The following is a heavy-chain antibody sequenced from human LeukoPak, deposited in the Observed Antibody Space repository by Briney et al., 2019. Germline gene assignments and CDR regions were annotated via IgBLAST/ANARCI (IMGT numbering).Heavy chain of an antibody. D-gene: IGHD2-15*01. CDR2: ISGSSSDT. J-gene: IGHJ3*02. CDR3: ARDRGDCGGGSCYSYAFDI. V-gene: IGHV3-11*06. Sequence: GGSLRLSCAASGFTFSDYYMTWIRQAPGKGLEWVSYISGSSSDTNYADFVKGRFTISRDNAKNSLYLQMNSLRAEDTAVYYCARDRGDCGGGSCYSYAFDIWGQGTMVTVSS. CDR1: GFTFSDYY.